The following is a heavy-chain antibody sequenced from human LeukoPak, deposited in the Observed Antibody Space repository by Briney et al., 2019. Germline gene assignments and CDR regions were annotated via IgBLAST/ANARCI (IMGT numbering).Heavy chain of an antibody. V-gene: IGHV4-30-4*01. J-gene: IGHJ5*02. CDR2: IYYSGST. Sequence: SETLSLTCTVSGGSISSGDYYWSWIRQPPGKGLEWIGYIYYSGSTYYNPSLKSRVTISVDTSKNQFSLKLSSVTAADTAVYYCARDWGVYCSGGSCYSTENNWFDPWGQGTLVTVSS. CDR1: GGSISSGDYY. CDR3: ARDWGVYCSGGSCYSTENNWFDP. D-gene: IGHD2-15*01.